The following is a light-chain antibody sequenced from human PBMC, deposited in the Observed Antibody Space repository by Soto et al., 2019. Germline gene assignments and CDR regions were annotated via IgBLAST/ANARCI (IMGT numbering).Light chain of an antibody. Sequence: EIVLTQTPGTLSLSPGERDTLSCRASQSISSSYLAWYQQKPGQAPRLLIYGASSRATGIPDRFSGTGSGTDFTLTISRLEPEDFAVYYCQQYDRSPKTFGQGTKVEIK. J-gene: IGKJ1*01. CDR1: QSISSSY. V-gene: IGKV3-20*01. CDR3: QQYDRSPKT. CDR2: GAS.